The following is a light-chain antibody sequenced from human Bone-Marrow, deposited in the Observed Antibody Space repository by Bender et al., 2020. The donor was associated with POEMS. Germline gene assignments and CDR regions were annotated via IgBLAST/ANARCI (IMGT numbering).Light chain of an antibody. V-gene: IGLV2-23*01. CDR2: EYT. CDR1: TRDIGSSIL. J-gene: IGLJ2*01. Sequence: QSALTPPASVSGSPGQSLPISCTGTTRDIGSSILFSWYQQHPGSAPNPVSYEYTKRPSGVSDRFAGFKSGNTASLTIAGLQTEDEADYFCCLCAITHVVFGGGTKLTVL. CDR3: CLCAITHVV.